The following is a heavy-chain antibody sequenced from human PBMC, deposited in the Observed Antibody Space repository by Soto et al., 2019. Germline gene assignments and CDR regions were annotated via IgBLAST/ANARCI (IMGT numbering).Heavy chain of an antibody. CDR2: IYNSVNT. CDR1: GDSISNGYYT. Sequence: QVQLQESSLGLVEPSQTLSLTCTVSGDSISNGYYTWSWIRQPPGKDLEWIGHIYNSVNTYSNPSLKSRVTISADTSKNQFSLKLSSVTAADTAVYYCARGPSGDKVDYWGQGTLVTVSS. D-gene: IGHD3-10*01. V-gene: IGHV4-30-4*01. CDR3: ARGPSGDKVDY. J-gene: IGHJ4*02.